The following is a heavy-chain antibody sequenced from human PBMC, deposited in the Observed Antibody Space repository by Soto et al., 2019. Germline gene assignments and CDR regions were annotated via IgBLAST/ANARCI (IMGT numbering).Heavy chain of an antibody. V-gene: IGHV5-51*03. J-gene: IGHJ6*02. D-gene: IGHD3-10*01. CDR1: GYSFTSYW. CDR3: ARAIIRGKNYYGMDV. CDR2: IYPGDSDT. Sequence: EVQLVQSGAEVKKPGESLKISCKGSGYSFTSYWIGWVRQMPGKGLEGMGLIYPGDSDTRYSPSFQGQVTISANKSISTANLQWSRRKASDTAMYYCARAIIRGKNYYGMDVWGQGTTVTVSS.